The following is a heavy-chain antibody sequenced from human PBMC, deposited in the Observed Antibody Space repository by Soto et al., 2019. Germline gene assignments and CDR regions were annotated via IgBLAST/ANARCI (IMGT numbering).Heavy chain of an antibody. CDR1: GYTFTSYG. CDR3: ARDATSGYSSSWYWEYYYYGMDV. CDR2: ISAYNGNT. J-gene: IGHJ6*02. V-gene: IGHV1-18*01. Sequence: QVQLVQSGAEVKKPGASVKVSCKASGYTFTSYGISWVRQAPGQGLEWMGWISAYNGNTNYTQKLQGRVTMTTDTSTSTAYMELRSLRSDDTAVYYCARDATSGYSSSWYWEYYYYGMDVWGQGTTVTVSS. D-gene: IGHD6-13*01.